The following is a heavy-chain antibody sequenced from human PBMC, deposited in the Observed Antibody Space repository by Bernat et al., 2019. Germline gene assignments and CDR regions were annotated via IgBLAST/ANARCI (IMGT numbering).Heavy chain of an antibody. CDR2: IIPIFGTA. CDR3: AWSNRTYYDYVWGSYRNEYFQH. Sequence: QVQLVQSGAEVKEPGASVKVSCKASGGTFSSYAISWVRQAPGQGLEWMGGIIPIFGTANYAQKFQGRVTITADESTSTAYMELSSLRSEDTAVYYCAWSNRTYYDYVWGSYRNEYFQHWGQGTLVTVSS. CDR1: GGTFSSYA. V-gene: IGHV1-69*13. D-gene: IGHD3-16*02. J-gene: IGHJ1*01.